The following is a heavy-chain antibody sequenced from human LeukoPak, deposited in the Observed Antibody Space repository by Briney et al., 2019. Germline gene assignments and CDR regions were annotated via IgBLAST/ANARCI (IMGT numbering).Heavy chain of an antibody. J-gene: IGHJ4*02. CDR2: ISWNSGSI. CDR3: AKDISPLIAAAGNFDY. D-gene: IGHD6-13*01. Sequence: GGSLRLSCVVSGFTFSNYRMNWVRQAPGKGLEWVSGISWNSGSIGYADSVKGRFTISRDNAKNSLYLQMNSLRAEDTALYYCAKDISPLIAAAGNFDYWGQGTLVTVSS. V-gene: IGHV3-9*01. CDR1: GFTFSNYR.